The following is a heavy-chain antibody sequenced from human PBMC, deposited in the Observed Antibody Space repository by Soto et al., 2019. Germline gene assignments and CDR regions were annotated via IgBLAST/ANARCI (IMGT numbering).Heavy chain of an antibody. CDR3: AREYDILNWFDP. D-gene: IGHD3-9*01. V-gene: IGHV3-48*01. J-gene: IGHJ5*02. CDR1: GCAFSGYS. CDR2: ISSSSTI. Sequence: QTGGSVRLSCADSGCAFSGYSMNWVPQAPGKGLEWVSYISSSSTIYYADSVKGRFTISRDNAKNSLYLQMNSLRAEDTAVYYCAREYDILNWFDPWGQGTLVTVSS.